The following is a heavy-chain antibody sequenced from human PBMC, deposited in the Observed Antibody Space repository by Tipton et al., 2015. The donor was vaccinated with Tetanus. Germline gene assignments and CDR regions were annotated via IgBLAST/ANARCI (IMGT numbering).Heavy chain of an antibody. CDR1: GFTFSSDA. Sequence: SLRLSCAASGFTFSSDAMTWVRQAPGEGLEWVSAISPTGDETYYADSVKGRFTISRDNSKNTLILQMNSLRAEDTAVYFCAKFLVVITQGYYHTMDVWGQGTTVTVSS. CDR3: AKFLVVITQGYYHTMDV. CDR2: ISPTGDET. V-gene: IGHV3-23*01. J-gene: IGHJ6*02. D-gene: IGHD3-9*01.